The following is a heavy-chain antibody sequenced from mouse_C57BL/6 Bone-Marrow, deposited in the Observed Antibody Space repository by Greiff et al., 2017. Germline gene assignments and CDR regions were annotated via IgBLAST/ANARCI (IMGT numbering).Heavy chain of an antibody. CDR3: ARCWYYYGREYYFDY. J-gene: IGHJ2*01. CDR2: IYPRGGST. D-gene: IGHD1-1*01. Sequence: LQESGPELVKPGASVKLSCKASGYTFTSYDINWVKQRPGQGLEWIGWIYPRGGSTKYNEKFKGKATLTVDTSSSTAYMELHSLTSEDSAVYSCARCWYYYGREYYFDYWGKGTTLTVSS. CDR1: GYTFTSYD. V-gene: IGHV1-85*01.